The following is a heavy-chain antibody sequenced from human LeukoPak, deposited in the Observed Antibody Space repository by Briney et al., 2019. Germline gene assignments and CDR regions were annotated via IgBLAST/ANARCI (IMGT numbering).Heavy chain of an antibody. CDR1: GFAFSSYA. V-gene: IGHV3-23*01. D-gene: IGHD6-13*01. CDR2: ISNSHST. J-gene: IGHJ4*02. CDR3: AKDRPDGGSWYLIDY. Sequence: PGGSLRLSRAASGFAFSSYAMSWVRQAPGKGLEWVSAISNSHSTYYADSVKGRFTISRDNSRSTLYLQMNSLRAEDTAVYYCAKDRPDGGSWYLIDYWGQGTLVTVSS.